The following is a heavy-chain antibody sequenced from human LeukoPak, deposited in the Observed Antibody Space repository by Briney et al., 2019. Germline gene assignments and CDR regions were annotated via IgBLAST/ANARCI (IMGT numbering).Heavy chain of an antibody. CDR2: ISSSSTYI. J-gene: IGHJ4*02. CDR1: GFTFSGYS. CDR3: ARGDILTGYSFPYFDY. Sequence: PGGSLRLSCAASGFTFSGYSMNWVRQAPGKGLEWVSSISSSSTYIYYADSVKGRFTISRDNAKNSLYLQMNSLRAEDAAVYYCARGDILTGYSFPYFDYWGQGTLVTVSS. D-gene: IGHD3-9*01. V-gene: IGHV3-21*01.